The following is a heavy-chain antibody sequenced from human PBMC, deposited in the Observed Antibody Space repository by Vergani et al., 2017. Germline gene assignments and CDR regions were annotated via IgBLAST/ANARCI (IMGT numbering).Heavy chain of an antibody. CDR2: ISGYNGDT. D-gene: IGHD3-22*01. CDR3: ARDRKDYYDSIGPGY. CDR1: GYTFTNYE. Sequence: QIQLVQSGGEVKQPGASVKVSCKASGYTFTNYEITWVRQAPGQGLEWMGRISGYNGDTKYAQKFQGRVTLTPDTSTSAAYMELRSLRSDDTAVYYCARDRKDYYDSIGPGYWGQGTLVTVSS. V-gene: IGHV1-18*04. J-gene: IGHJ4*02.